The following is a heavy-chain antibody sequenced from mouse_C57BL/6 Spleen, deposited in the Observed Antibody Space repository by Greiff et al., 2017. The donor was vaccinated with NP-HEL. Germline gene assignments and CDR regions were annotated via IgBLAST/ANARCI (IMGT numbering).Heavy chain of an antibody. CDR2: IDPSDSET. Sequence: QVQLQQPGAELVRPGSSVKLSCKASGYTFTSYWMHWVKQRPIQGLEWIGNIDPSDSETHYNQKFKDKATLTVDKSSSTAYMQLSSLTSEDSAVYYCARNYYGGGYFDVWGTGTTVTVSS. J-gene: IGHJ1*03. CDR3: ARNYYGGGYFDV. V-gene: IGHV1-52*01. CDR1: GYTFTSYW. D-gene: IGHD1-1*01.